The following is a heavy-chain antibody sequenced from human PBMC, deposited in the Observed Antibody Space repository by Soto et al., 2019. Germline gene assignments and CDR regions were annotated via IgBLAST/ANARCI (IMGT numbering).Heavy chain of an antibody. D-gene: IGHD4-17*01. CDR1: GGSISSYY. Sequence: ETLSLTCTVSGGSISSYYWSWIRQPPGKGLEWIGYIYYSGSTNYNPSLKSRVTISVDTSKNQFSLKLSSVTAADTAVYYCASGKDGDYGYWGQGTLVTVSS. CDR2: IYYSGST. CDR3: ASGKDGDYGY. V-gene: IGHV4-59*01. J-gene: IGHJ4*02.